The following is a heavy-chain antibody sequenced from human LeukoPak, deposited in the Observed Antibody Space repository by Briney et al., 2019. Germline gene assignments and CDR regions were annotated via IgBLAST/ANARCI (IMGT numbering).Heavy chain of an antibody. D-gene: IGHD2/OR15-2a*01. CDR2: ISSSSSYI. CDR3: ARNILFAFDI. Sequence: GGSLRLSCAASGFTFSSYSMNWVRQAPGKGLEWVSSISSSSSYIYYADSVKGRFTISRDNSKDTLYLQVNSLRAEDTAMYYCARNILFAFDIWGQGTMVTVSS. J-gene: IGHJ3*02. CDR1: GFTFSSYS. V-gene: IGHV3-21*04.